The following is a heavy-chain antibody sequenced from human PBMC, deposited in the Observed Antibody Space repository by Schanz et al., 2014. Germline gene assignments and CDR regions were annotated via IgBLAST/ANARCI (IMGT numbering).Heavy chain of an antibody. J-gene: IGHJ4*02. V-gene: IGHV3-66*01. CDR1: GFTFSSYG. D-gene: IGHD6-19*01. CDR2: IYSGGST. CDR3: AKDLISGWSGFDY. Sequence: EVQLVESGGGLVQPGGSLRLSCAASGFTFSSYGMHWVRQAPGKGLEWVSIIYSGGSTYYADSVKGRFTISRDNSKNTLYLLMNSLRAEDTAVYYCAKDLISGWSGFDYWGQGTLVTVSS.